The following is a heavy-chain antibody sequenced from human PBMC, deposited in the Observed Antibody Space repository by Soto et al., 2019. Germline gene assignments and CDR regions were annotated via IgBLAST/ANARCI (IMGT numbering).Heavy chain of an antibody. Sequence: ASVKVSCKASGGTFSSYAISWVRQAPGQGLEWMGGIIPIFGTANYAQKFQGRVTITADESTSTAYMELSSLRSEDTAVYYCARDQDIVVVPAAIIYGMDVWGQGTTVTVSS. V-gene: IGHV1-69*13. CDR3: ARDQDIVVVPAAIIYGMDV. J-gene: IGHJ6*02. CDR2: IIPIFGTA. CDR1: GGTFSSYA. D-gene: IGHD2-2*01.